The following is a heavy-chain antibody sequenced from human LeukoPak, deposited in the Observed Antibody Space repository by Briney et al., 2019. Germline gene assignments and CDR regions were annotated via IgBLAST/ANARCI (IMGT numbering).Heavy chain of an antibody. CDR3: ARGEAAAGPMDYMDV. V-gene: IGHV4-34*01. Sequence: PSETLSLTCAVYGGSFSGYYWSWIRQPPGKGLEWIGEVNHSGSTNYNPSLKSRVTMSVDTSKNQFSLKLGSVTAADTAVYYCARGEAAAGPMDYMDVWDTGATVTVSS. J-gene: IGHJ6*03. D-gene: IGHD6-13*01. CDR2: VNHSGST. CDR1: GGSFSGYY.